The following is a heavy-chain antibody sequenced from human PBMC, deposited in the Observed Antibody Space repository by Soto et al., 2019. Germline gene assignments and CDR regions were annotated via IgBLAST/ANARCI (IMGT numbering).Heavy chain of an antibody. CDR1: GFTFGDYA. J-gene: IGHJ6*02. CDR3: AKDRSSGSPYYGMDF. D-gene: IGHD3-10*01. V-gene: IGHV3-9*01. Sequence: GGSLRLSCAASGFTFGDYAMHWVRQVPGKGLEWVSGFKWNSGDVGYADSVKGRFTISRDNAKNSLYLQMNSLRPEDTAVYYCAKDRSSGSPYYGMDFWGQGTMVTVS. CDR2: FKWNSGDV.